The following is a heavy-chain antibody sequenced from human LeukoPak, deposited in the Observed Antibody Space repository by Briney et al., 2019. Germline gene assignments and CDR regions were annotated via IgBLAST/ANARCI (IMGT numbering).Heavy chain of an antibody. CDR3: ARVPRITGTTSAARPFDY. Sequence: GSLRLSCAASGFTFSSYAMSWIRQPPGKGLEWIGEINHSRSTNYNPSLKSRVTISVDTSKNQFSLKLSSVTAADTAVYYCARVPRITGTTSAARPFDYWGQGTLVTVSS. CDR2: INHSRST. D-gene: IGHD1-20*01. CDR1: GFTFSSYA. V-gene: IGHV4-34*01. J-gene: IGHJ4*02.